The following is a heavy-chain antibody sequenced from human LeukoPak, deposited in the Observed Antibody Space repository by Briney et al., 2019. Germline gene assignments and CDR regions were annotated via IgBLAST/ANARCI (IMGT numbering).Heavy chain of an antibody. CDR1: GFPLKSYW. V-gene: IGHV3-74*01. J-gene: IGHJ4*02. CDR3: AAGYYDMSGSPFDF. Sequence: PGGSLRLSCAASGFPLKSYWMHWVRQVPGKGLVWVSRIDTVATSPNCADSVKGRFTISRDNAKNTLYLEMNGLRAEDTAVYYCAAGYYDMSGSPFDFCGQGTLVTVSS. D-gene: IGHD3-22*01. CDR2: IDTVATSP.